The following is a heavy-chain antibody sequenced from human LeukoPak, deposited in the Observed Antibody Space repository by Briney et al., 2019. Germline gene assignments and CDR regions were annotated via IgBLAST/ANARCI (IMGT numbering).Heavy chain of an antibody. J-gene: IGHJ4*02. V-gene: IGHV4-34*01. Sequence: PSETLSLTCAVYGGSFSGYYWSWIRQPPGKGLEWIGEINHSGSTNYNPSLKSRVTISVDTSKNQFSLKLSSVTAADTAVYYCARGRGAVRSYYDSSGRASFDYWGQGTLVTVSS. CDR1: GGSFSGYY. CDR2: INHSGST. D-gene: IGHD3-22*01. CDR3: ARGRGAVRSYYDSSGRASFDY.